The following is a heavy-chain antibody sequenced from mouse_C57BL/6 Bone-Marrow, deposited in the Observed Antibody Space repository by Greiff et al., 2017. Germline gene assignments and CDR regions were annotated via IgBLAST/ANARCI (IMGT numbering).Heavy chain of an antibody. CDR1: GYSFTDYN. CDR2: INPNYGTT. V-gene: IGHV1-39*01. D-gene: IGHD1-1*01. Sequence: VQLQQSGPELVKPGASVKISCKASGYSFTDYNMNWVKQSNGKSLEWIGVINPNYGTTSYNQKFKGKATLTVDQSSSTAYMQLNSLTSEDSAVYYCAKGDYGSSYDAMDYWGQGTSVTVSS. J-gene: IGHJ4*01. CDR3: AKGDYGSSYDAMDY.